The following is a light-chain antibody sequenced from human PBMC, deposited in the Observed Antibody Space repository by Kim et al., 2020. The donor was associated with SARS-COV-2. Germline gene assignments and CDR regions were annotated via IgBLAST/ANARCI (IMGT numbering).Light chain of an antibody. J-gene: IGLJ3*02. CDR1: SSNIGINY. Sequence: GQKVTISCSGSSSNIGINYVSWYQQLPGTAPKLLIYDNNKRPSGIPDRFSGSKSGTSATLGITGLQTGDEADYYCGTWDSSLSAWVFGGGTQLTVL. CDR3: GTWDSSLSAWV. CDR2: DNN. V-gene: IGLV1-51*01.